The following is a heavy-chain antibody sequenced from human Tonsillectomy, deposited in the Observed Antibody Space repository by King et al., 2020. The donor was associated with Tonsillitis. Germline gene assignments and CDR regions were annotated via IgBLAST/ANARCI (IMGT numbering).Heavy chain of an antibody. CDR3: ALDTIRGHALALDY. CDR1: GYNFTTYG. CDR2: ISAYNGNT. Sequence: VQLVQSGAEVKKPGASVKVFCKTSGYNFTTYGINWVRQAPGQGLEWMAWISAYNGNTNYAQKVQGRVSLTTDTSTTTAYMELRSLTSDDTAVYYCALDTIRGHALALDYWGQGTLVTVSA. J-gene: IGHJ4*02. D-gene: IGHD1-1*01. V-gene: IGHV1-18*01.